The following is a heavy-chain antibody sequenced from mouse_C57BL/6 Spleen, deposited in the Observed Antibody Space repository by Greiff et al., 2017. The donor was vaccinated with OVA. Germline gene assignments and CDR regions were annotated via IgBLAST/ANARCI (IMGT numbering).Heavy chain of an antibody. J-gene: IGHJ3*01. V-gene: IGHV1-80*01. D-gene: IGHD1-1*01. CDR3: ATPYGSSTWFAY. CDR1: GYAFSSYW. Sequence: VKLMESGAELVKPGASVKISCKASGYAFSSYWMNWVKQRPGKGLEWIGQIYPGDGDTNYNGKFKGKATLTADKSSSTAYMQLSSLTSEDSAVYFCATPYGSSTWFAYWGQGTLVTVSA. CDR2: IYPGDGDT.